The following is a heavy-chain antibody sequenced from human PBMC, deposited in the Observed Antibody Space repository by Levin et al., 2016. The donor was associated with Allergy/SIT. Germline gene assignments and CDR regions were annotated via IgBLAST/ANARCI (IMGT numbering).Heavy chain of an antibody. J-gene: IGHJ4*02. CDR1: GFTVSSNY. D-gene: IGHD6-6*01. Sequence: GESLKISCVASGFTVSSNYMSWVRQAPGKGLEWVSVIYSGGSTYYADSVKGRFTISRDNSKNTLYLQMNSLRAEDTAVYYCARLISSSRPFDYWGQGTLVTVSS. V-gene: IGHV3-53*01. CDR3: ARLISSSRPFDY. CDR2: IYSGGST.